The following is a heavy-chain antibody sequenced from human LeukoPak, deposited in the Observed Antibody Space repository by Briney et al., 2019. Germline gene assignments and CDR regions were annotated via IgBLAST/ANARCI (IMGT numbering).Heavy chain of an antibody. J-gene: IGHJ4*02. D-gene: IGHD3-16*01. V-gene: IGHV3-13*01. CDR2: IGTAGDT. Sequence: GGSLRLSCAASGFTFSSYDMHWVRQAPGKGLEWVSAIGTAGDTYYPGSVKGRFTISRENSKNSLYLQMNSLRAGDTAVYYCARGRFERWGQGTLVTVSS. CDR3: ARGRFER. CDR1: GFTFSSYD.